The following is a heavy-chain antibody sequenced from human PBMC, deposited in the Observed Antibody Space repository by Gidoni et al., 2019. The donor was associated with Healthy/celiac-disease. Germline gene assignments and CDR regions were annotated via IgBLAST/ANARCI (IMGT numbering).Heavy chain of an antibody. CDR2: IYTSGST. Sequence: QVQLQESGPGLVKPSQTLSLTCTVPGGSISSGSYYWSWIRQPAGKGLEWIGRIYTSGSTNYNPSLKSRVTISVDTSKNQFSLKLSSVTAADTAVYYCATASIWSPFDYWGQGTLVTVSS. CDR1: GGSISSGSYY. V-gene: IGHV4-61*02. CDR3: ATASIWSPFDY. D-gene: IGHD3-10*01. J-gene: IGHJ4*02.